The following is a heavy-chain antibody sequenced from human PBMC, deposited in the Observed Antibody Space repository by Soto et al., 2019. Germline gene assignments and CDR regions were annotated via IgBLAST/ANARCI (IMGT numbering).Heavy chain of an antibody. CDR1: GGSISSGGYY. V-gene: IGHV4-31*11. D-gene: IGHD3-3*01. Sequence: PSKTLSLTCAVSGGSISSGGYYWSWIRHHPGKGLEWIGYIYYSGSTYYNPSLKSRVTISVDTSKNQFSLKLSSVAAADTAVYYCARADLWGRDGNFDYWGQGTLVTVSS. CDR2: IYYSGST. J-gene: IGHJ4*02. CDR3: ARADLWGRDGNFDY.